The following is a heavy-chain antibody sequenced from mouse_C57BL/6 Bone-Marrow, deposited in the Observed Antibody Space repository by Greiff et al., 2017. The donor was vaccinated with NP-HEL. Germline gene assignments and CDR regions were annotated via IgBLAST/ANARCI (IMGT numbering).Heavy chain of an antibody. J-gene: IGHJ2*01. Sequence: VQLQQSGAELVRPGASVKLSCTASGFNIKDDYMHWVKQRPEQGLEWIGWIDPENGDTEYASKFQGKATITADPSSNTAYLQLSSLTSEDTAVYYCTVYYYGSSYQDCDYWGQGTTLTVSS. CDR1: GFNIKDDY. V-gene: IGHV14-4*01. CDR3: TVYYYGSSYQDCDY. D-gene: IGHD1-1*01. CDR2: IDPENGDT.